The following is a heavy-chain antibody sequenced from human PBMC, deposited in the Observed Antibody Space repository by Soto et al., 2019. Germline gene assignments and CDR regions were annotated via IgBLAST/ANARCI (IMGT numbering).Heavy chain of an antibody. Sequence: GGSLRLSCAASGFTFSSYSMNWVRQAPGKGLEWVSSISSSSSSYIYYADSVKGRFTISRDNAKNSLYLQMNSLRAEDTAVYYCARDPPITMVRENWFDPWGQGTLVTVSS. CDR1: GFTFSSYS. CDR2: ISSSSSSYI. V-gene: IGHV3-21*01. D-gene: IGHD3-10*01. J-gene: IGHJ5*02. CDR3: ARDPPITMVRENWFDP.